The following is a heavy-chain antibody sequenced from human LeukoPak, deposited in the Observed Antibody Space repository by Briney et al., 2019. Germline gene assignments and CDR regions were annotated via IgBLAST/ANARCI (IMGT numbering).Heavy chain of an antibody. Sequence: GGSLRLSCAASGFTFSSYSMNWVRQAPGKGLEWVSSISSSSSYIYYADPVKGRFTISRDNAKNSLYLQMNSLRAEDTAVYYCARDHPYYDILTGYYDGTNAFDIWGQGTMVTVSS. CDR2: ISSSSSYI. J-gene: IGHJ3*02. D-gene: IGHD3-9*01. CDR1: GFTFSSYS. V-gene: IGHV3-21*01. CDR3: ARDHPYYDILTGYYDGTNAFDI.